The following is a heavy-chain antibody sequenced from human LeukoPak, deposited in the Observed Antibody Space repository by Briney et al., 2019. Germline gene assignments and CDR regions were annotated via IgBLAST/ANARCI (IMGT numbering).Heavy chain of an antibody. D-gene: IGHD6-19*01. CDR1: GFTFRSYV. CDR3: AKVNPPRGGRSGWYEANDY. V-gene: IGHV3-23*01. J-gene: IGHJ4*02. Sequence: GSLILSCAASGFTFRSYVMSWVRQAPGKGLEWVSAIAAAGGGGYHADSVKGRFSISRDNFKNTLYLQMNSLRAEDTAVYYCAKVNPPRGGRSGWYEANDYWGQGTLVIVSS. CDR2: IAAAGGGG.